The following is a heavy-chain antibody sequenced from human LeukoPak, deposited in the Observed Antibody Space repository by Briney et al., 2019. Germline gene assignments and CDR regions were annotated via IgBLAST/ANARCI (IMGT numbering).Heavy chain of an antibody. V-gene: IGHV3-21*01. CDR2: ISSSSSYI. CDR3: AELGITMIGGV. D-gene: IGHD3-10*02. Sequence: GGSLRLSCAASGFTFNTYNMNWVRQAPGKGLEWVSSISSSSSYIYYADSVKGRFTISRDNAKNSLYLQMNSLRAEDTAVYYCAELGITMIGGVWGKGTTVTISS. J-gene: IGHJ6*04. CDR1: GFTFNTYN.